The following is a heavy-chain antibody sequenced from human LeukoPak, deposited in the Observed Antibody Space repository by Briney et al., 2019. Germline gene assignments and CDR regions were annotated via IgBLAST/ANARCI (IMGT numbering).Heavy chain of an antibody. CDR3: ARAYYGSGSYYTH. J-gene: IGHJ4*02. CDR2: IYYSGST. CDR1: GGSVSSGSYY. Sequence: SETLSLTCTVSGGSVSSGSYYWSWIRQPPGKGLEWIGYIYYSGSTNYSPSLKSRVTISVDTSKNQFSLKLSSVTAADTAVYYCARAYYGSGSYYTHWGQGTLVTVSS. V-gene: IGHV4-61*01. D-gene: IGHD3-10*01.